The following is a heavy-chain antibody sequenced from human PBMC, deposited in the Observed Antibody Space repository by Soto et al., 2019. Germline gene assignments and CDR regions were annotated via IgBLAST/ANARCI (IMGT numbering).Heavy chain of an antibody. CDR1: GGSISSSSYY. CDR2: IYYSGST. V-gene: IGHV4-39*01. Sequence: SETLSLTCTVSGGSISSSSYYWGWIRQPPGKGLEWIGSIYYSGSTYYNPSLKSRVTISVDTSKNQFSLKLSSVTAADTAVYYCARQIGDYYYYYGMDVWGQGTTVTVSS. J-gene: IGHJ6*02. CDR3: ARQIGDYYYYYGMDV.